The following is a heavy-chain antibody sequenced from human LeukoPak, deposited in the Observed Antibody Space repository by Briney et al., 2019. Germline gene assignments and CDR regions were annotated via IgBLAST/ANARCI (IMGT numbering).Heavy chain of an antibody. D-gene: IGHD3-22*01. J-gene: IGHJ4*02. Sequence: SGGSLRLSCAASGFTFSSYWIHWVRQAPGKGLVWVSRINTDGSSKSYADSVKGRFTISRDNAKNTLYLQMNSLRAEDTAVYYCAREITTEYYFDYWGQGTLVTVSS. CDR3: AREITTEYYFDY. V-gene: IGHV3-74*01. CDR2: INTDGSSK. CDR1: GFTFSSYW.